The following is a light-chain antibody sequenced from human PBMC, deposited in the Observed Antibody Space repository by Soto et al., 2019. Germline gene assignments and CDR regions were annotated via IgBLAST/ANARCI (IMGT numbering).Light chain of an antibody. CDR1: QRVSSSS. CDR3: QHYNSYSEA. CDR2: GAS. J-gene: IGKJ1*01. V-gene: IGKV3-20*01. Sequence: EIVLTQYPGTLSLSPGERATLSCRASQRVSSSSLAWYQQKPGQAPRLLIYGASGRATGIPDRFSGSGSGTEFTLTISRLQTDDFATYYCQHYNSYSEAFGPGTKVDI.